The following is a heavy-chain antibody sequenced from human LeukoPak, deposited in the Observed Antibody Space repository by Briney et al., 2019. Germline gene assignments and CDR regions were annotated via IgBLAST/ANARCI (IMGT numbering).Heavy chain of an antibody. D-gene: IGHD6-19*01. CDR1: GFTFSSYG. J-gene: IGHJ4*02. CDR3: ARVSDISVAAYFDS. CDR2: INWNGGST. V-gene: IGHV3-20*04. Sequence: GGSLRLSCAASGFTFSSYGMSWVRQAPGKGLEWVSRINWNGGSTGYADSVKGRFTISRGNAKNSLYLQMNSLRAEDTALYYCARVSDISVAAYFDSWGQGTLVTVSS.